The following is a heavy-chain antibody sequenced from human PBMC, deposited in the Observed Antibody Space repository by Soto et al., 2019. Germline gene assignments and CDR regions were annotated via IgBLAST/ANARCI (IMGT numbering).Heavy chain of an antibody. CDR2: INSDGSST. J-gene: IGHJ6*02. CDR1: GFTFSSYW. V-gene: IGHV3-74*01. CDR3: ARVTGRYYYGMDV. Sequence: GGSLRLSCAASGFTFSSYWMHWVRQAPGKGLVWVSRINSDGSSTYYADSVKGRFTISRDNAKNTLYLQMNSLRAADTAVYYCARVTGRYYYGMDVWGQGTTVTVSS.